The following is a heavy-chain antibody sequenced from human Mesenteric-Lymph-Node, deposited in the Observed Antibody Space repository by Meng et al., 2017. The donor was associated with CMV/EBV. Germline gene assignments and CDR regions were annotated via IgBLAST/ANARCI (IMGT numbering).Heavy chain of an antibody. Sequence: GGFLRPSCAASGFTFSTYEMTWVRQAPGKGLEWVSYISSSGITIYYADSVKGRFTISKDNAKNSLYLQMNSLRAEDTAVYYCARGLEDAGYYILYWGQGTLVTVSS. CDR1: GFTFSTYE. CDR2: ISSSGITI. J-gene: IGHJ4*02. V-gene: IGHV3-48*03. D-gene: IGHD1-1*01. CDR3: ARGLEDAGYYILY.